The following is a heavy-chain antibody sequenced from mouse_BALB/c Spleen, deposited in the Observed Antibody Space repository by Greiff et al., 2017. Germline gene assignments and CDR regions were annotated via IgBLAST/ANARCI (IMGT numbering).Heavy chain of an antibody. J-gene: IGHJ3*01. CDR1: GFNIKDTY. V-gene: IGHV14-3*02. CDR3: ARLRDYGGCAY. D-gene: IGHD2-4*01. Sequence: EVKLMESGAELVKPGASVKLSCTASGFNIKDTYMHWVKQRPEQGLEWIGRIDPANGNTKYDPKFQGKATITADTSSNTAYLQLSSLTSEDTAVYYCARLRDYGGCAYWGQGTLVTVSA. CDR2: IDPANGNT.